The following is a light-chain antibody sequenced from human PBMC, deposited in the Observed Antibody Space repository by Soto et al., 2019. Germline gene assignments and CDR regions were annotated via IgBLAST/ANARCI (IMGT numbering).Light chain of an antibody. CDR1: RSDVGGYNY. Sequence: QSALTQPPSASGSPGQSVTISCTGTRSDVGGYNYVSWYQQHPGKAPKLMIYEVSKRPSGVPDRVSGSKSGNTASLTVSGLQAEDEADYYCSSYAGSNPVVFGGGTKVTVL. CDR3: SSYAGSNPVV. J-gene: IGLJ2*01. V-gene: IGLV2-8*01. CDR2: EVS.